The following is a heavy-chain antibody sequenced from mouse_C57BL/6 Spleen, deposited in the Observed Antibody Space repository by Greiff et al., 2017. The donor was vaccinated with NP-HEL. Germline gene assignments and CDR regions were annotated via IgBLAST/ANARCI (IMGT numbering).Heavy chain of an antibody. CDR3: ARREGSGY. Sequence: EVKLMESGPELVKPGASVKISCKASGYSFTGYYMNWVKQSPEKSLEWIGEINPSTGGTTYNQKFKAKATLTVDKSSSTAYMQLKSLTSEDSAVYYCARREGSGYWGQGTTLTVSS. CDR2: INPSTGGT. CDR1: GYSFTGYY. V-gene: IGHV1-42*01. J-gene: IGHJ2*01.